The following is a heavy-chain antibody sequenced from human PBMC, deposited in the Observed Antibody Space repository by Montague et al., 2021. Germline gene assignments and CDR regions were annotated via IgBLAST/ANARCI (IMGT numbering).Heavy chain of an antibody. CDR2: IYYSGNS. CDR1: GASITGNIYY. J-gene: IGHJ5*02. CDR3: ARVFSSWYVGWFDP. V-gene: IGHV4-39*07. Sequence: SETLSLTCTVSGASITGNIYYWGWTRQSPGKGLEWIGSIYYSGNSFYQPSLKNRITMAVDTSKNQFSLKLSSVTAADTAIYYCARVFSSWYVGWFDPWGQGTLVTVSS. D-gene: IGHD6-13*01.